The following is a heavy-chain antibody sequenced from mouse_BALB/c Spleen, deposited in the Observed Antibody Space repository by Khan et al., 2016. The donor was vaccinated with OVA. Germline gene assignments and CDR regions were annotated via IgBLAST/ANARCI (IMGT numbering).Heavy chain of an antibody. V-gene: IGHV1S132*01. Sequence: QVQLQQSGAELVKPGASVKLSCKTSGYTFTSYWIQWVQQRPGQGLGWIGEIFPGTGTTYYNENFKGKATLTIDTSSTTAYMQLSSLTSEDSAVSFCGRSYNGNYKYAYGGQGTLGTVTA. CDR2: IFPGTGTT. D-gene: IGHD2-1*01. J-gene: IGHJ3*01. CDR1: GYTFTSYW. CDR3: GRSYNGNYKYAY.